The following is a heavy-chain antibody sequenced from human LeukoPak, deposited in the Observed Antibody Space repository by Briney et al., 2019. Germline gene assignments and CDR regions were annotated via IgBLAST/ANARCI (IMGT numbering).Heavy chain of an antibody. CDR2: INPNSGGT. CDR1: GYTFTGYY. CDR3: AREVSGYNWNYPSPYYYYYMDV. J-gene: IGHJ6*03. D-gene: IGHD1-7*01. V-gene: IGHV1-2*02. Sequence: ASVKVSCKASGYTFTGYYMHWVRQAPGQGLEWMGWINPNSGGTNYAQKFQGRVTMTRDTSISTAYMELSRLRSDDTAVYYCAREVSGYNWNYPSPYYYYYMDVWGKGTTVTVSS.